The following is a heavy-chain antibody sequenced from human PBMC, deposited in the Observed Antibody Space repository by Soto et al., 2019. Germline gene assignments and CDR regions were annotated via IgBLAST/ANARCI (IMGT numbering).Heavy chain of an antibody. D-gene: IGHD4-17*01. CDR2: IWYDGSNK. CDR1: GFTFNNYG. CDR3: ASAGSDYGDNGVSDL. V-gene: IGHV3-33*01. Sequence: QVQLVESGGPVVQPGRSLRLSCAASGFTFNNYGMHWVRQAPGKGLEWVAVIWYDGSNKWYADSVKGRFTISRDNSKHTLSLQMNSLSAGDTAVYYCASAGSDYGDNGVSDLWCQGTLVTVSS. J-gene: IGHJ4*02.